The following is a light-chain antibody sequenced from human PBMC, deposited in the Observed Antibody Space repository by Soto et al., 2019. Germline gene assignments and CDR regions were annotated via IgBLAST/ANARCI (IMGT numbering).Light chain of an antibody. Sequence: QSVLTQPASVSRSPGQSITISFTGTSSDVGGYDYVSWYQQHPDKAPKLMIYEVSNRPSGVSNRFSGSKSCNTASLTISALQAEVEADDYCSSYTSSSTLFVFGTGTKVTVL. CDR2: EVS. V-gene: IGLV2-14*01. CDR1: SSDVGGYDY. J-gene: IGLJ1*01. CDR3: SSYTSSSTLFV.